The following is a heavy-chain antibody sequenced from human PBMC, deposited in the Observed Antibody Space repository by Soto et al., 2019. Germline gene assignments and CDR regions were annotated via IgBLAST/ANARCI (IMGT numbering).Heavy chain of an antibody. CDR2: ISGTSNYI. V-gene: IGHV3-21*01. CDR1: GFTFSRYA. CDR3: ARDTSSSYNYYYGMDV. J-gene: IGHJ6*02. Sequence: GESLKISCAASGFTFSRYAMNWVRQAPGKGLEWVSSISGTSNYIYYVDSVKGRFTISRDNAKNSLYLQMNSLRAEDTAVYFCARDTSSSYNYYYGMDVWGQGTTVTVSS. D-gene: IGHD2-2*01.